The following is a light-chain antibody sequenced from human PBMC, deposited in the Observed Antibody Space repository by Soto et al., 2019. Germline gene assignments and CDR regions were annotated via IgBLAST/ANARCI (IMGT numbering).Light chain of an antibody. J-gene: IGKJ3*01. CDR2: WAS. CDR3: HQHYSFPFT. CDR1: QSVLYSSDNKNY. Sequence: DIVMTQSPDSLAVSLGERATINCKSSQSVLYSSDNKNYVAWYQQKVGQPPKLLIDWASTRESGVPERFSGSGSGTDFTLTISSLQAEDVAVYYWHQHYSFPFTFGPGTKVDIK. V-gene: IGKV4-1*01.